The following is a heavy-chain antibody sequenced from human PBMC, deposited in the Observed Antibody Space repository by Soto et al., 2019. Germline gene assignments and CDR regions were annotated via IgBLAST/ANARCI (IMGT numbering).Heavy chain of an antibody. Sequence: ASVKVSCKASGYTFTSYYMHWVRQAPGQGLEWMGMIKPTGGSTSYAQKFQGRVTMTRDTSTSTVYMELSSLTSEDTAVYYCARTFSDGLISDYWGKGTLVTVSS. D-gene: IGHD6-25*01. V-gene: IGHV1-46*01. CDR2: IKPTGGST. CDR1: GYTFTSYY. J-gene: IGHJ4*02. CDR3: ARTFSDGLISDY.